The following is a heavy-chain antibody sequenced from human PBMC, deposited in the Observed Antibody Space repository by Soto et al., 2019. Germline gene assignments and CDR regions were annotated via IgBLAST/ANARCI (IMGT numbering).Heavy chain of an antibody. CDR3: AKDGWEVLRGFEP. CDR2: INHSGGST. Sequence: EVQLLESGGGLVQPGGSLRLSCAASGLTFRNYAMTWVRQAPGTGLEWVSTINHSGGSTYYADSVKGRFTISRDNSKNTLYLQMHSLRAEDTAVYYWAKDGWEVLRGFEPWGQGTLVTVSS. CDR1: GLTFRNYA. J-gene: IGHJ5*02. V-gene: IGHV3-23*01. D-gene: IGHD1-26*01.